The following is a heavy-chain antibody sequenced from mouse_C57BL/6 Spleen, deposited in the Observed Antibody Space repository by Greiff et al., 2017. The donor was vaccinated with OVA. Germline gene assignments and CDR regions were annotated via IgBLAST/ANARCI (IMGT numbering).Heavy chain of an antibody. V-gene: IGHV1-85*01. Sequence: QVHVKQSGPELVKPGASVKLSCKASGYTFTSYDINWVKQRPGQGLEWIGWIYPRDGSTKYNEKFKGKATLTVDTSSSTAYMELHSLTSEDSAVYFCARDWAHYAMDYWGQGTSVTVSS. CDR3: ARDWAHYAMDY. CDR2: IYPRDGST. J-gene: IGHJ4*01. D-gene: IGHD4-1*01. CDR1: GYTFTSYD.